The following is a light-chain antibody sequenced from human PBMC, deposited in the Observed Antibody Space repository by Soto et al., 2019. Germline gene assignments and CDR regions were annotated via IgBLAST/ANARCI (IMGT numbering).Light chain of an antibody. CDR2: DDS. CDR3: QVWDSSSDHYV. Sequence: SYELTQPPSVSVAPGKTARTTCGGNNIASKSVHWYQQKPGQAPVLVMYDDSDRPSGIPERFSGSNSGNTATLTISRVEVGDEADNYCQVWDSSSDHYVFGTGTKLTVL. V-gene: IGLV3-21*04. J-gene: IGLJ1*01. CDR1: NIASKS.